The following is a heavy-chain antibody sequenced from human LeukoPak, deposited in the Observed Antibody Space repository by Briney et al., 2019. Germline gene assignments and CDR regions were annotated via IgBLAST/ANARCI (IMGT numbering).Heavy chain of an antibody. Sequence: SETRSLTCTDSGGSISSYYWSWIRQPPGKGLEWIGYIYYSGSTNYNPSLKSRVTISVDTSKNQFSLKLSSVTAADTAVYYCARAGQLVDYYYYGMDVWGQGTTVTVSS. CDR1: GGSISSYY. J-gene: IGHJ6*02. V-gene: IGHV4-59*01. D-gene: IGHD6-6*01. CDR2: IYYSGST. CDR3: ARAGQLVDYYYYGMDV.